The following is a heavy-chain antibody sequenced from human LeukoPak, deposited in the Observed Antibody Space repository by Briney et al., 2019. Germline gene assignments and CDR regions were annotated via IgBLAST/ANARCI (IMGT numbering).Heavy chain of an antibody. D-gene: IGHD1-26*01. CDR3: AREPIVGARNWFDP. CDR2: INAGNGNT. V-gene: IGHV1-3*01. J-gene: IGHJ5*02. CDR1: GYTFTSYA. Sequence: ASVKVSCKASGYTFTSYAMHWVRQAPGQRLEWMGWINAGNGNTKYSQKFQGRVTITRDTSASTAYMELSSLRSEDTAVYYCAREPIVGARNWFDPWGQGTLVTVSS.